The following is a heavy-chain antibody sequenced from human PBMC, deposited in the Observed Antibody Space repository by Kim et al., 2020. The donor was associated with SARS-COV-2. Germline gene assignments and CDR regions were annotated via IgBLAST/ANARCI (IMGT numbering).Heavy chain of an antibody. CDR2: GST. V-gene: IGHV4-4*09. CDR3: ARTARVPDS. Sequence: GSTNSNPPLTSRVTISIDTSTNQFSLRLTSVTAADTAVYYCARTARVPDSWGQGIQVTVSS. J-gene: IGHJ4*02. D-gene: IGHD2-21*02.